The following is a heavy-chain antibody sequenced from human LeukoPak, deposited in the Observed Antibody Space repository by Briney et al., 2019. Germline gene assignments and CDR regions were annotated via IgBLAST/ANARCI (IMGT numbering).Heavy chain of an antibody. Sequence: PSETLSLTCTVSGGSMSNYYWSWIRQPAGKGLEWIGRIYTSGDSNYNPSLKSRVTMSVDTSKNQVSLKLRSVTAADTAVYYCAGSISWYSYFDYWGQGTLVTVSS. CDR3: AGSISWYSYFDY. CDR2: IYTSGDS. J-gene: IGHJ4*02. CDR1: GGSMSNYY. D-gene: IGHD6-13*01. V-gene: IGHV4-4*07.